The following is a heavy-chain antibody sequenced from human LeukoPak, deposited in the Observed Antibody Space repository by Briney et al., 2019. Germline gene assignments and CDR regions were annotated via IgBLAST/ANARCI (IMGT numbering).Heavy chain of an antibody. CDR2: INPSGGST. J-gene: IGHJ4*02. Sequence: ASVKVSCKASGYTFTNYYIHWVRQAPGQGLEWMGIINPSGGSTSYAQKSQGRVTMTRDTSTSTVYMELSSLRSEDTAVYYCARDLGDYDSSDYHMAPSDYWGQGTLVTVSS. V-gene: IGHV1-46*01. CDR3: ARDLGDYDSSDYHMAPSDY. CDR1: GYTFTNYY. D-gene: IGHD3-22*01.